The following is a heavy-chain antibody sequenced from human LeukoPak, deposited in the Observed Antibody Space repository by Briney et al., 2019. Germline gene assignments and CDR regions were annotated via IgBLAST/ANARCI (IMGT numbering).Heavy chain of an antibody. Sequence: ASVKVSCKASGYTFTSYYMHWVRQAPGQGLEWMGIINPSGGSTSYAQKFQGRVTMTRDTSTSTDYMELSSLRSEDTAVYYCAREGGNFRYYYYGMDVWGQGTTVTVSS. CDR3: AREGGNFRYYYYGMDV. V-gene: IGHV1-46*01. D-gene: IGHD4-23*01. J-gene: IGHJ6*02. CDR2: INPSGGST. CDR1: GYTFTSYY.